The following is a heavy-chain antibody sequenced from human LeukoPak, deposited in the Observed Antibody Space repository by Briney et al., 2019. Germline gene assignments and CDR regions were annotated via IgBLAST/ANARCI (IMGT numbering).Heavy chain of an antibody. Sequence: SETLSLTCAVYGGSLSGYYWSWIRQRPGKGLEWIGEIYHSGTTNYNPSLKSRVTISVDTSKTQFSLKLSSVTAADTAVYYCARHFYYSSGSSWGQGTLVTVSS. V-gene: IGHV4-34*01. D-gene: IGHD3-10*01. CDR2: IYHSGTT. J-gene: IGHJ5*02. CDR1: GGSLSGYY. CDR3: ARHFYYSSGSS.